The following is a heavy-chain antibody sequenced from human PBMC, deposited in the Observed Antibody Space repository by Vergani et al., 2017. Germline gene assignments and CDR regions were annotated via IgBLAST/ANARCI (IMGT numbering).Heavy chain of an antibody. CDR2: INQDGSEK. Sequence: EVQLLESGGGVVQPGESLRLSCAASGFIFSHYWMSWVRQAPGKGLEWVANINQDGSEKYYVDSVKGRFTISRDNAKNSLYLQMNSLRAEDTALYYCARINYYGSSGYSLTRWHNWFDPWGQGTLITFSS. CDR1: GFIFSHYW. D-gene: IGHD3-22*01. CDR3: ARINYYGSSGYSLTRWHNWFDP. V-gene: IGHV3-7*01. J-gene: IGHJ5*02.